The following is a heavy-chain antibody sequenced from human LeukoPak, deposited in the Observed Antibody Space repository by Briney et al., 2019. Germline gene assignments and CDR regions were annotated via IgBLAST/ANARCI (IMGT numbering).Heavy chain of an antibody. CDR2: IYYSGNT. J-gene: IGHJ4*02. CDR1: GGPISPYY. D-gene: IGHD3-10*02. V-gene: IGHV4-59*01. CDR3: ARSTGTTMFIDY. Sequence: SETLSLTCTVSGGPISPYYWSWIRQPPGKGLEWLGYIYYSGNTDYNPSLKSRVAISVDTSKNQFSLKLSSVTAADTAVYYCARSTGTTMFIDYWGQGTLVAVSS.